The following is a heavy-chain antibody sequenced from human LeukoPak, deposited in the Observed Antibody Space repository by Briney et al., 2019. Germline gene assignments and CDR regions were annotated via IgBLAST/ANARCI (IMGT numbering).Heavy chain of an antibody. CDR3: TREDY. CDR1: VYTFTGNP. J-gene: IGHJ4*02. Sequence: GASVKVSCKASVYTFTGNPILWVRQAPGQGLEGMGWIILNSGATTYAQKFQGRVAMTRDTSISTAFMELSSLRSDDTAVYYCTREDYWGQGTPVTVSS. V-gene: IGHV1-2*02. CDR2: IILNSGAT.